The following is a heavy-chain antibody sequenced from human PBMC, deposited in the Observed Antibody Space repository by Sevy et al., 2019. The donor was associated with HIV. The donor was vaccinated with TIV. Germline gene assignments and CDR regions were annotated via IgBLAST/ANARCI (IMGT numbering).Heavy chain of an antibody. V-gene: IGHV3-48*03. J-gene: IGHJ2*01. CDR2: ISSSGSNK. D-gene: IGHD4-17*01. CDR3: ARVDYGDYWYFDL. CDR1: GFTFSSYE. Sequence: GGSLRLSCAASGFTFSSYEMNWVRQAPGKGLEWVSYISSSGSNKYYAYSMKGRFTISRDNAKNSLYLQLNSLRAEDTAVYYCARVDYGDYWYFDLWGRGSLVTVSS.